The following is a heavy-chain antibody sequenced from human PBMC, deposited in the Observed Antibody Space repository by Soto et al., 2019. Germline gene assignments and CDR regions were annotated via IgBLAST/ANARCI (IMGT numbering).Heavy chain of an antibody. J-gene: IGHJ6*02. D-gene: IGHD3-10*01. V-gene: IGHV3-21*01. CDR2: IRGFSPYT. CDR1: GFTFRTYT. CDR3: ARDRGYDAHDYYYNAMDV. Sequence: EVQLVESGGGLVKPGGSLRLSWISSGFTFRTYTMNWVRQAPGKGLEWVSGIRGFSPYTFYAESVKGRFTISRDNAKNSLYLQMNSLRAEDTAVYYCARDRGYDAHDYYYNAMDVWGQGTTVTVSS.